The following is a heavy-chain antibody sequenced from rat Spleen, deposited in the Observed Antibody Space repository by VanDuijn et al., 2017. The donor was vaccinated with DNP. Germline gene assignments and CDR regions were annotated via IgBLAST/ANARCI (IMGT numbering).Heavy chain of an antibody. CDR1: GFTFSDYY. CDR2: ISPSGSRP. CDR3: TRGVYYGSSWAFDY. Sequence: EVQLVESGGGLVQPGRSLRLSCAASGFTFSDYYMAWVRQAPKKGLEWVAAISPSGSRPYAPDSVKGRFTISRDTAKSSLYLQMNSLKSEDTATYYCTRGVYYGSSWAFDYWGHGVMFTVSS. J-gene: IGHJ2*01. V-gene: IGHV5-20*01. D-gene: IGHD1-6*01.